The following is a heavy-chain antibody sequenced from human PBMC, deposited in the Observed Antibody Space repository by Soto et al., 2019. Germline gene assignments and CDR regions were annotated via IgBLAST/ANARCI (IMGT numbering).Heavy chain of an antibody. D-gene: IGHD1-26*01. CDR3: AGVYSGSYSDS. Sequence: SDTLSLTCAVSGGSISSNNWWSWVRQPPGKGLEWIGEIFHSGSTYYSPSLKSRVTISVDKSKKYFSLNLTSVTAADTAVYYCAGVYSGSYSDSWGQGTLVTVS. CDR1: GGSISSNNW. CDR2: IFHSGST. V-gene: IGHV4-4*02. J-gene: IGHJ4*02.